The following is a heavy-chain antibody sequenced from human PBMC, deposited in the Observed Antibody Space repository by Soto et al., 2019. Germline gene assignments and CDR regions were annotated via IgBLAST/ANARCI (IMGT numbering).Heavy chain of an antibody. CDR3: ARPTRTRTFDY. CDR2: ISSSGSTI. V-gene: IGHV3-48*03. Sequence: GGSLRLSCAASGFTFSSYEMNWVRQAPGKGLEWVSYISSSGSTIYYADSVKGRFTISRDNAKNSLYLQMNSLRAEDTAVYYCARPTRTRTFDYWGQGTLVTVSS. CDR1: GFTFSSYE. J-gene: IGHJ4*02.